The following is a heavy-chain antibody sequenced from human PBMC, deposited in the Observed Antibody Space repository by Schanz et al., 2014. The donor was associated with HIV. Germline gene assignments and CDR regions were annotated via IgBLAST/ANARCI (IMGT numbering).Heavy chain of an antibody. CDR3: ARSPSYGMDV. J-gene: IGHJ6*02. CDR2: ISGGSGST. CDR1: GFTFSSYS. V-gene: IGHV3-48*02. Sequence: EVQLVESGGGLVQPGGSLRLSCAASGFTFSSYSMNWVRQAPGKGLEWVSSISGGSGSTFYADSVKGRFTISRDNAKNSLSLQMNSLRDEDTAVYYCARSPSYGMDVWGQGTTVTVSS.